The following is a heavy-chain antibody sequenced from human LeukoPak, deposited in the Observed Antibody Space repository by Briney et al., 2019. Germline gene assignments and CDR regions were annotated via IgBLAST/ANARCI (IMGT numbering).Heavy chain of an antibody. CDR3: AKDVRVGEYYGSGSYFDY. CDR1: GFTFSSYA. V-gene: IGHV3-23*01. Sequence: GGSLRLSCAASGFTFSSYAMSWVRQPPGKGLEWVSIISASGGSTYYADSVKGRFTISRDKSSNYLHMNSLRGDDTAIYYCAKDVRVGEYYGSGSYFDYWGQGTLVTVSS. J-gene: IGHJ4*02. D-gene: IGHD3-10*01. CDR2: ISASGGST.